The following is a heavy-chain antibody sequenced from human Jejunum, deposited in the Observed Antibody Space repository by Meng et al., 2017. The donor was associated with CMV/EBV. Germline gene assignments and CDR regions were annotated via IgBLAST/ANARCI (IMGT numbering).Heavy chain of an antibody. CDR1: GGTIISSSYY. CDR2: IYYPGTT. Sequence: GGTIISSSYYWGWIRQSPGKGLEWIGSIYYPGTTYYKPSLRSRVTISIGTSRTHFSLKLTSVTAADSAVYYCARVIPGSLTAFDLWGQGTMVTVSS. J-gene: IGHJ3*01. CDR3: ARVIPGSLTAFDL. V-gene: IGHV4-39*07. D-gene: IGHD1-14*01.